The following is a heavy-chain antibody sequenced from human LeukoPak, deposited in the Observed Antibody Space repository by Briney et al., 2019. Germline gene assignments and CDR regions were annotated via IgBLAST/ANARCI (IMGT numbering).Heavy chain of an antibody. CDR3: ARDGSPMATSDAFDI. Sequence: ASVKVSCKASGYTFTSYDIIWVRQATGQGLEWMGWMNPNSGNTGYAQKFQGRVTITTDESTSTAYMELSSLRSQDTAVHYCARDGSPMATSDAFDIWGQGTMVTVSS. CDR1: GYTFTSYD. J-gene: IGHJ3*02. CDR2: MNPNSGNT. V-gene: IGHV1-8*01. D-gene: IGHD5-24*01.